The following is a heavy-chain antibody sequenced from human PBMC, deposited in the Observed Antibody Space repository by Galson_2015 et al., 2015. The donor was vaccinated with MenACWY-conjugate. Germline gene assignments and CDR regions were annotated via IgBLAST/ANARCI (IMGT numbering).Heavy chain of an antibody. V-gene: IGHV3-23*01. J-gene: IGHJ4*02. Sequence: SLRLSCAASGFTFSNYAMSWVRQAPGKGLEWVSAISGSGGITYYADSVKGRFTISRDNANNTLYLQMNSLRAEDTAVYYCVKDLSAPAGTYYLDYWGQGTLATVSS. CDR2: ISGSGGIT. D-gene: IGHD6-19*01. CDR1: GFTFSNYA. CDR3: VKDLSAPAGTYYLDY.